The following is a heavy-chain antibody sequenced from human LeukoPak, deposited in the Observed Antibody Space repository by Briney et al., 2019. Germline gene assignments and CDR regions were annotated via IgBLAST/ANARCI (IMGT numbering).Heavy chain of an antibody. D-gene: IGHD5-18*01. Sequence: GGSLPLSCAASGFPFSSYSMNWVRQAPGKGLEWVSSISSSSSYIYYADSVKGRFTISRDNAKNSLYLQMNSLRAEDTAVYYCARDRGYSSAFDIWGQGTMVTVSS. CDR3: ARDRGYSSAFDI. V-gene: IGHV3-21*01. CDR1: GFPFSSYS. CDR2: ISSSSSYI. J-gene: IGHJ3*02.